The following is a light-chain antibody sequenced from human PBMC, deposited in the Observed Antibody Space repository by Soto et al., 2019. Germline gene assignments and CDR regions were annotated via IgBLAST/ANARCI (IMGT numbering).Light chain of an antibody. CDR3: SSYTTSNTRQIV. J-gene: IGLJ1*01. V-gene: IGLV2-14*03. CDR2: DVS. CDR1: SSDVGGYNY. Sequence: QSVLTQPASVSGSPGQSINIPCTGTSSDVGGYNYVSWYQHHPGKAPKLIIYDVSNRPSGVSNPFSGSKSGNTASLTISGLQPEDEADYYCSSYTTSNTRQIVFGTGTRSPS.